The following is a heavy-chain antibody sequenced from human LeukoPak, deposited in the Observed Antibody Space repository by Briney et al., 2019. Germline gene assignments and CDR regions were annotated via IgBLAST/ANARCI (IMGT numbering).Heavy chain of an antibody. J-gene: IGHJ6*02. CDR3: AKGRFRIAASGMDV. Sequence: PGGSLRLSCAASGFPFSDHEMNWVRQAPGKGLEWVSYISSSGSDKYYPDSVKGRFTISRDNAKNALYLQMNSLRAEDTAVYYCAKGRFRIAASGMDVWGQGTTVTVSS. CDR2: ISSSGSDK. D-gene: IGHD6-6*01. V-gene: IGHV3-48*03. CDR1: GFPFSDHE.